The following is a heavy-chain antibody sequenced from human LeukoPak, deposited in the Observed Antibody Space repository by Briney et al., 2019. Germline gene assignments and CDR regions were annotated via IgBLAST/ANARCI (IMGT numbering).Heavy chain of an antibody. V-gene: IGHV3-48*02. Sequence: GGSLRLSCAASGFTFSSYNMNWVRQAPGKGLEWVSYTSSSGSTRHYADSVKGRFTISRDNAKNSLYLQMNSLRDEDTAVYYCARGVEMHISGWFFDYRGQGTRVTVSS. D-gene: IGHD6-13*01. CDR1: GFTFSSYN. J-gene: IGHJ4*02. CDR2: TSSSGSTR. CDR3: ARGVEMHISGWFFDY.